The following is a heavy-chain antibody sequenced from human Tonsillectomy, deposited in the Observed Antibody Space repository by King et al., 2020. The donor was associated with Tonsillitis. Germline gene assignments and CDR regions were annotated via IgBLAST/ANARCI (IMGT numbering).Heavy chain of an antibody. V-gene: IGHV4-59*01. CDR2: ISYSGST. D-gene: IGHD2-15*01. Sequence: VQLQESGPGLVKPSETLSLTCTVSGGSISSYFWSWIRQPPGKGLEWIGYISYSGSTNYNPSLKSRVTISLDTSKNQFSLNLSSVTAADTAVYYCARDSDCSGDSCPGTAFDIWGQGTMVIVSS. CDR1: GGSISSYF. J-gene: IGHJ3*02. CDR3: ARDSDCSGDSCPGTAFDI.